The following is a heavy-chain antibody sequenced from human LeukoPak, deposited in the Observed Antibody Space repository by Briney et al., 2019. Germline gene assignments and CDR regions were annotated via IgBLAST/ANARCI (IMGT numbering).Heavy chain of an antibody. D-gene: IGHD3-22*01. J-gene: IGHJ4*02. Sequence: SETLSLTCTVSGGSISSGSYSWGWIRQPPGKGLEGIGNIHYSGSTYYNPSLKSRVTISVDTSKNQFSLKLSSVTAADTAVYYCARGLGDYYDSSGYYASGYWGQGTLVTVSS. CDR1: GGSISSGSYS. CDR2: IHYSGST. V-gene: IGHV4-39*07. CDR3: ARGLGDYYDSSGYYASGY.